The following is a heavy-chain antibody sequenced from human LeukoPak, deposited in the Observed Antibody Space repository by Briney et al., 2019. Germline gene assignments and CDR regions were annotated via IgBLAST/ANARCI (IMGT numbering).Heavy chain of an antibody. Sequence: GGSLRLSCAASGFSFSNYWMTWVRQAPGKGLEWVANIGQDGTGNHYVDSVKGRLTISRDNAKNSLYLQMNSLRADDTAVYYCARDLNYYATDYWGQGTLVTVSS. CDR3: ARDLNYYATDY. V-gene: IGHV3-7*01. J-gene: IGHJ4*02. CDR2: IGQDGTGN. D-gene: IGHD1-7*01. CDR1: GFSFSNYW.